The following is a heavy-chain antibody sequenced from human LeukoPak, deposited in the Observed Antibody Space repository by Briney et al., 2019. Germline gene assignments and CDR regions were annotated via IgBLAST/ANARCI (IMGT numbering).Heavy chain of an antibody. CDR3: ARESRVLIGDGYYLDS. CDR2: IYTGRST. V-gene: IGHV4-4*07. J-gene: IGHJ4*02. Sequence: SETLSLTCTVSSRSISNYYWSWIRQPAGKGLEWIGRIYTGRSTDYNPSLKSRVTMSVDTSNNQFSLKLTSVTAADTALYYCARESRVLIGDGYYLDSWGPGTLVTVSS. D-gene: IGHD2-21*01. CDR1: SRSISNYY.